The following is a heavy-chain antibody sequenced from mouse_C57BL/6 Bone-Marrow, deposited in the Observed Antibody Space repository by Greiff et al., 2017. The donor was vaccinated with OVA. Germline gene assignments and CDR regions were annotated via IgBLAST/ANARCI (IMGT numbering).Heavy chain of an antibody. Sequence: VQLQQPGAELVKPGASVKVSCKASGYTFTSYWMHWVKQRPGQGLEWIGRIHPSDSDPNYNQKFKGKATLTVDKSSSTAYMQLSSLTSEDSAVYYCAIGFTTVVAYDYWGQGTTLTVSS. D-gene: IGHD1-1*01. V-gene: IGHV1-74*01. CDR1: GYTFTSYW. J-gene: IGHJ2*01. CDR3: AIGFTTVVAYDY. CDR2: IHPSDSDP.